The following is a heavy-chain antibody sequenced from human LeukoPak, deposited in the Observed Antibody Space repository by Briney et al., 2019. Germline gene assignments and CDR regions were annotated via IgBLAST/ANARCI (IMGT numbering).Heavy chain of an antibody. CDR1: GFIFASYG. D-gene: IGHD1-26*01. J-gene: IGHJ4*02. V-gene: IGHV3-48*01. CDR2: ISAGSSNT. CDR3: ARSAVQANTPFYFDF. Sequence: GGSLRLSCSASGFIFASYGMNWVRQAPGSGLQWVAYISAGSSNTFYADSVKGRFTISRDDADNFLHLQMNSLSAEDTAVYYCARSAVQANTPFYFDFWGQGALVTVSP.